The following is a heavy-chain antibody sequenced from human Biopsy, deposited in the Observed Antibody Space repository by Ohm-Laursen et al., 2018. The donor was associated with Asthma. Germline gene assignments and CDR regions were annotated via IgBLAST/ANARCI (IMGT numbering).Heavy chain of an antibody. CDR2: ISKDASTQ. CDR3: VRDGTDDAFDI. D-gene: IGHD1-1*01. CDR1: GFSFSNFA. V-gene: IGHV3-30*01. Sequence: SLRLSCAASGFSFSNFAIHWVRQAPGEGLEWVGVISKDASTQDYADSVKGRFTTARDNSKNTLDLQMNSLREEDTAVYYCVRDGTDDAFDIWGQGTVVSVPS. J-gene: IGHJ3*02.